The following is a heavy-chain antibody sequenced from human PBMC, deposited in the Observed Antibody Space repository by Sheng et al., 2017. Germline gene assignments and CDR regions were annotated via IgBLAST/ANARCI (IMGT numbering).Heavy chain of an antibody. CDR1: GYTFTDYY. CDR2: INPKSGGT. J-gene: IGHJ2*01. Sequence: QVQLVQSGAEVKKPGASLKVSCKASGYTFTDYYMHWVRQAPGQGLEWMGWINPKSGGTNYAQKFQGRVTMTRDTSIPTAYMELSRLNSDDTDDTAVYYCARGPPRTGTATVPTLYYW. V-gene: IGHV1-2*02. CDR3: ARGPPRTGTATVPTLYYW. D-gene: IGHD4-17*01.